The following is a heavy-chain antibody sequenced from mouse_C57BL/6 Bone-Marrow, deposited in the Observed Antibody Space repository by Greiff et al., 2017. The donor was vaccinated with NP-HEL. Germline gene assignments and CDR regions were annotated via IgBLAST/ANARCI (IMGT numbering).Heavy chain of an antibody. CDR2: IRFKSDNYAT. D-gene: IGHD4-1*01. Sequence: EVQLQESGGGLVQPGGSMKLSCVASGFTFSNYWMNWVRQSPEKGLEWVAQIRFKSDNYATHYAESVKGRFTISRDDSKSSVYLQMNNLRAEDTGIYYCTLTGTGYWYFDVWGTGTTVTVSS. CDR1: GFTFSNYW. CDR3: TLTGTGYWYFDV. V-gene: IGHV6-3*01. J-gene: IGHJ1*03.